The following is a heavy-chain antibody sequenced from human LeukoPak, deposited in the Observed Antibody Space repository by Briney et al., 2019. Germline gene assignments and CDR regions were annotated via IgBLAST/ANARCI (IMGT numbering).Heavy chain of an antibody. V-gene: IGHV6-1*01. J-gene: IGHJ4*02. Sequence: SQTLSLTCAISGDSVSSNSVAWNWIRQSPSRGLEWLGRTYYRSKWYTDYAESVKSRITINPDTSKNQFSLQLNSVTPEDTAVYYCARINQQLADYWGQGTLVTVSS. D-gene: IGHD6-13*01. CDR3: ARINQQLADY. CDR2: TYYRSKWYT. CDR1: GDSVSSNSVA.